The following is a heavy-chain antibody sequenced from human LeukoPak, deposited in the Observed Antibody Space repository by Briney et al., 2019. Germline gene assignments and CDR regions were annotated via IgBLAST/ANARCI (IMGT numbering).Heavy chain of an antibody. J-gene: IGHJ4*02. D-gene: IGHD6-13*01. Sequence: PSETLSLTCAVYGGSFSGYYWSWIRQPPGKGLEWIGEINHSGSTNYNPYLKSGVTISVETSKNQFSLKLSSVTAADTAVYYCASGKRDSRTPYYFDYWGQGTLVTVSS. CDR2: INHSGST. V-gene: IGHV4-34*01. CDR3: ASGKRDSRTPYYFDY. CDR1: GGSFSGYY.